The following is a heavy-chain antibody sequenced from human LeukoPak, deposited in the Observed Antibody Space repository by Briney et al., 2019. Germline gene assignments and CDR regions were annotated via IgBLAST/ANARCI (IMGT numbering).Heavy chain of an antibody. V-gene: IGHV3-23*01. CDR2: ISGSGGST. Sequence: GGSLRLSCAASGFTFSSYAMSWVRQAPGKGLEWVSVISGSGGSTHYADSVRGRFTISRDNPENTLYLQMNSLRAEDTAVYYCTTDFRTPQQLVPPWGQGTLVIVSS. CDR3: TTDFRTPQQLVPP. D-gene: IGHD6-13*01. J-gene: IGHJ5*02. CDR1: GFTFSSYA.